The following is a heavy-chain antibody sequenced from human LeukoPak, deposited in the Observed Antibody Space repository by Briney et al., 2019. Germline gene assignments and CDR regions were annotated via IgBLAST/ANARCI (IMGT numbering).Heavy chain of an antibody. CDR2: ISSSGSNI. V-gene: IGHV3-11*01. Sequence: PGGSLRLSCAASGFTFSDYYMSWIRQAPGKGLEWVAYISSSGSNIYYADSVKGRFTISRDNAKHSLYLQMSSLRAEDTAVYYCARLDDYYFDYWGQGTLVTVSS. J-gene: IGHJ4*02. D-gene: IGHD3-3*01. CDR1: GFTFSDYY. CDR3: ARLDDYYFDY.